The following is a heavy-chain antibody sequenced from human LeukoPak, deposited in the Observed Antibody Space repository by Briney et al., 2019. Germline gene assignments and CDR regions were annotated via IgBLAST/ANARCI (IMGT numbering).Heavy chain of an antibody. J-gene: IGHJ4*02. D-gene: IGHD3-22*01. CDR1: GFTVSSNH. V-gene: IGHV3-21*01. CDR2: ISSSTGYI. Sequence: GGSLRLSCAVSGFTVSSNHMNWVRQAPGKGLEWVSSISSSTGYIYYADSVKGRFTISRDNAKNSLFLQMDSLRAEDTAVYYCARGQSGYYPFDYWGQGTLVTVSS. CDR3: ARGQSGYYPFDY.